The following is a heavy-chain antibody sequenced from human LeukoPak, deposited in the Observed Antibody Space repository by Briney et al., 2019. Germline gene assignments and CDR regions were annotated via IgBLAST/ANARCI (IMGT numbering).Heavy chain of an antibody. D-gene: IGHD3-22*01. CDR1: GSSISSTYY. J-gene: IGHJ4*02. CDR3: ARDPDYYDPGY. CDR2: IYHSGST. V-gene: IGHV4-38-2*02. Sequence: SETLSLTCTVSGSSISSTYYWGWIRQPPGRGLEWIGSIYHSGSTYYNPSLKSRVTISIDTSKSQFSLNLSSVTAADTAVYFCARDPDYYDPGYWGQGTLVTVSS.